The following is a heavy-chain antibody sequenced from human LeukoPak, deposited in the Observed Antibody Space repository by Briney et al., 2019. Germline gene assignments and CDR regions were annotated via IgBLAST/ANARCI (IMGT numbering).Heavy chain of an antibody. Sequence: GGSLRLSCAASGFTFDDYAMHWVRQAPGKGLEWVSYISSSGSTIYYADSVKGRFTISRDNAKNSLYLQMNSLRAEDTAVYYCARGMVAATYDYWGQGTLVTVSS. V-gene: IGHV3-11*01. CDR2: ISSSGSTI. D-gene: IGHD2-15*01. CDR1: GFTFDDYA. CDR3: ARGMVAATYDY. J-gene: IGHJ4*02.